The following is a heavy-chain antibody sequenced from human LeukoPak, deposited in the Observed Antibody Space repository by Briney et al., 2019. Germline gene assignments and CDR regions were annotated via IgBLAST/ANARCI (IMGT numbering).Heavy chain of an antibody. J-gene: IGHJ3*02. V-gene: IGHV3-9*01. CDR3: ARLGSMSQAFDI. Sequence: GGSLRLSCAASGFTFDDYAMHWVRQAPGKGLEWVSGISWNSGSIGYADSVKGRFTISRDNAKNSLYLQMNSLRAEDTAVYYCARLGSMSQAFDIWGQGTMVTVSS. D-gene: IGHD2-2*01. CDR1: GFTFDDYA. CDR2: ISWNSGSI.